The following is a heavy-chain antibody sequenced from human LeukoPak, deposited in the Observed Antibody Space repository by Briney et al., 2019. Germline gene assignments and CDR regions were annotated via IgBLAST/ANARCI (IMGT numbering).Heavy chain of an antibody. Sequence: GGSLRLSCAASGFTFSSYGMSWVRQAPGKGLEWVANIKQDGSEKYYVDSVKGRFTISRDNAKNSLYLQMNSLRAEDTAVYYCARAGTYYDFWSGYRDYYMDVWGKGTTVTVSS. D-gene: IGHD3-3*01. CDR1: GFTFSSYG. V-gene: IGHV3-7*04. CDR2: IKQDGSEK. J-gene: IGHJ6*03. CDR3: ARAGTYYDFWSGYRDYYMDV.